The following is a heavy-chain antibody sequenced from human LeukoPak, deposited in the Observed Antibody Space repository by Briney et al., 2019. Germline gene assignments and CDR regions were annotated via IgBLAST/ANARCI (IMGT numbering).Heavy chain of an antibody. D-gene: IGHD2-15*01. CDR1: GYMFTGYY. CDR3: ARGGGSVTTRYYYYYMDV. J-gene: IGHJ6*03. CDR2: INPNSGGT. Sequence: ASVKVSCKASGYMFTGYYMHWVRQAPGQGLEWMGWINPNSGGTNYAQKFQGRVTMTRDTSISTAYMELSRLRSDDTAVYYCARGGGSVTTRYYYYYMDVWGKGTTVTVSS. V-gene: IGHV1-2*02.